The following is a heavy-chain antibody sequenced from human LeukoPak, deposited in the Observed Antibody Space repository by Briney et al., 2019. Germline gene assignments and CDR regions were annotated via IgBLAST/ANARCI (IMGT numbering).Heavy chain of an antibody. D-gene: IGHD3-22*01. CDR1: GYIFTSYY. V-gene: IGHV1-46*01. Sequence: ASVKVPCKASGYIFTSYYMHWVRRAPGQGLEWMGIIDPRVGSTSYAQKFQGTVTMTGDTSTSTVYMELSSLRSEDTAVYYCARGGPVGNYDSSAYYLHWGQGTLVTVSS. CDR3: ARGGPVGNYDSSAYYLH. J-gene: IGHJ4*02. CDR2: IDPRVGST.